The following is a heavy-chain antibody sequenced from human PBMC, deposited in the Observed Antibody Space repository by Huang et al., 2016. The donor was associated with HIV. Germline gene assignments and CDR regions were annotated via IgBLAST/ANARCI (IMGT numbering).Heavy chain of an antibody. CDR2: ISASGST. V-gene: IGHV4-34*02. D-gene: IGHD3-22*01. CDR3: ARMFKYDSGGYWGNDAFDI. J-gene: IGHJ3*02. CDR1: GGSFSGHY. Sequence: QVQLQQWGAELLKSSETLSLTCAVSGGSFSGHYWTWIRQPPGRGLEWIGEISASGSTPYNPSLKRRVTISGDTSQSQFSLKLNSVTAADTAIYYCARMFKYDSGGYWGNDAFDIWGQGTMVTVSS.